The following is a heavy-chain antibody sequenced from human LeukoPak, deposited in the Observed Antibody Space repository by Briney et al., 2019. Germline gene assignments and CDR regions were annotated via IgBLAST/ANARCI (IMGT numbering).Heavy chain of an antibody. CDR2: LSYTGTT. Sequence: SETLSLTCTVSRGSINSFYWGWIRQPPGKGLEWIGSLSYTGTTYFNPSLESRVTISVDKSKNQFSLKLSSVTAADTAVYYCASQAVPAAAGTGWFDPWGQGTLVTVSS. D-gene: IGHD6-13*01. CDR3: ASQAVPAAAGTGWFDP. J-gene: IGHJ5*02. V-gene: IGHV4-39*07. CDR1: RGSINSFY.